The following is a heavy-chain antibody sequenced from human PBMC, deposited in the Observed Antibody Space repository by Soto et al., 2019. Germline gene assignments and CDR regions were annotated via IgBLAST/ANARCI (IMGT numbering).Heavy chain of an antibody. CDR2: IYMGGNT. CDR3: ASVGYCSSTSCPPA. CDR1: GLTVSSNY. Sequence: PGRSLRLSCAASGLTVSSNYMAWVRQAPGKGLEWVSVIYMGGNTYHADSVQGLFSISRDNSKNTVDLQMNSLRTKETAVYYCASVGYCSSTSCPPAWGQGTLVTVSS. D-gene: IGHD2-2*01. J-gene: IGHJ4*02. V-gene: IGHV3-53*01.